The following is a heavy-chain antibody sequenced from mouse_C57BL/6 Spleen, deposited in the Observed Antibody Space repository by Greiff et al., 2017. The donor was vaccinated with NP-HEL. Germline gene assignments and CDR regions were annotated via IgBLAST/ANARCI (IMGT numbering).Heavy chain of an antibody. CDR1: GFSLTSYG. J-gene: IGHJ4*01. CDR2: IWRGGST. D-gene: IGHD2-5*01. CDR3: AKKGDSNYDYYAMDY. Sequence: VQLQESGPGLVQPSQSLSITCTVSGFSLTSYGVHWVRQSPGKGLEWLGVIWRGGSTDYNAAFMSRLSITKDNSKSQVFFKMNSLQADDTAIYYCAKKGDSNYDYYAMDYWGQGTSVTVSS. V-gene: IGHV2-5*01.